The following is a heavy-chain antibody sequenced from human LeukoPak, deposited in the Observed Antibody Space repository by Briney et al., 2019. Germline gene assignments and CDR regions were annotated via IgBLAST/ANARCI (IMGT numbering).Heavy chain of an antibody. CDR2: IYYSGST. CDR1: GGSISSYY. Sequence: SETLSLTCTVSGGSISSYYWSWIRQPPGKGLEWIGYIYYSGSTNYNPSLKRRVTISVDTSKNQFSLKLSSVTAADTAVYYCARRYSGYDSEWYFDLWGRGTLVTVSS. J-gene: IGHJ2*01. CDR3: ARRYSGYDSEWYFDL. V-gene: IGHV4-59*01. D-gene: IGHD5-12*01.